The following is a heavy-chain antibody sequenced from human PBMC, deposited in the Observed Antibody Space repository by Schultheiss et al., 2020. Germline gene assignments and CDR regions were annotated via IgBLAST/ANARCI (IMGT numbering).Heavy chain of an antibody. V-gene: IGHV3-30*03. J-gene: IGHJ4*02. D-gene: IGHD5-18*01. CDR2: VSYDGSNK. CDR1: GFAFSNFD. Sequence: GGSLRLSCAASGFAFSNFDMHWVRQAPGKGLEWVAVVSYDGSNKNYGDSVKGRFTISRENSKNTLFLQMVSLRGEDTAVYYCARTGGGYSYGPRGYFDYWGQGTLVTVS. CDR3: ARTGGGYSYGPRGYFDY.